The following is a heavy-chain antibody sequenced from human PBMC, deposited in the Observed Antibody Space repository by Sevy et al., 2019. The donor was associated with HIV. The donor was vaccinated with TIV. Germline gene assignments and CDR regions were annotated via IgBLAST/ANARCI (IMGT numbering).Heavy chain of an antibody. CDR1: EFIFSDYA. D-gene: IGHD2-2*01. CDR3: AKTINSGGGAVPAANYYYYGMDV. V-gene: IGHV3-23*01. J-gene: IGHJ6*02. Sequence: GESLKISCAASEFIFSDYAMNWVRQTPGKGLEWVSSINGKGRSTHYADSVEGRFTISRDNSKNTLYLQMNSLRAEDTAGYYCAKTINSGGGAVPAANYYYYGMDVWGQGTTVTVSS. CDR2: INGKGRST.